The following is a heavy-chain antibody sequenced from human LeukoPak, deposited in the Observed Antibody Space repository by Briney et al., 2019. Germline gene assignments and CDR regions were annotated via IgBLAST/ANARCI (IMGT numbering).Heavy chain of an antibody. CDR3: ARHREVFGSSWTVKFDY. CDR2: ISAYNGNT. D-gene: IGHD6-13*01. Sequence: ASVKVSCKASGCTFTSYGISWVRQAPGQGLEWVGWISAYNGNTNYAQKLQGRVTMTTDTSTSTAYMELRSLRSDDTGVYYCARHREVFGSSWTVKFDYWGQGTLVTVSS. CDR1: GCTFTSYG. J-gene: IGHJ4*02. V-gene: IGHV1-18*01.